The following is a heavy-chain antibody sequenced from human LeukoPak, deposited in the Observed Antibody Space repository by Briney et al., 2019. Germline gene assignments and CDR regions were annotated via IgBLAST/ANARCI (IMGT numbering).Heavy chain of an antibody. D-gene: IGHD1-26*01. CDR3: ARSVGAGSRRPVDY. V-gene: IGHV1-2*02. Sequence: ASVKVSCKASGHTFTGYYMHWVRQAPGQGLEWMGWINPNSGGTNYAQKFQGRVTMTRDTSISTAYMELSRLRSDDTAVYYCARSVGAGSRRPVDYWGQGTLVTVSS. J-gene: IGHJ4*02. CDR1: GHTFTGYY. CDR2: INPNSGGT.